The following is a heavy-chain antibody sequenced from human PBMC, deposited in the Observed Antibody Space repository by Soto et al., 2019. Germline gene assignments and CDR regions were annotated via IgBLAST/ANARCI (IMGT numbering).Heavy chain of an antibody. J-gene: IGHJ6*02. CDR1: GYTFTSYD. Sequence: ASVKVSCKASGYTFTSYDINWVRQATGQGLEWMGWMNPNSGNTDYAQKFQGRVTMTRNTSISTAYMELSSLRSEDTAVYYCARDYSSGYDMDVWGQGTTVTVSS. V-gene: IGHV1-8*01. CDR3: ARDYSSGYDMDV. D-gene: IGHD6-19*01. CDR2: MNPNSGNT.